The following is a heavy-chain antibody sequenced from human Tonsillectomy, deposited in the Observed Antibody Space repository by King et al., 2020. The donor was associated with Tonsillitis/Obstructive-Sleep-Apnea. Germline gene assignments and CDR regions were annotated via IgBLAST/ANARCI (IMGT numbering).Heavy chain of an antibody. V-gene: IGHV3-30*01. CDR1: GFTFSSYA. CDR2: ISYDGSNK. Sequence: VQLVESGGGVVQPGRSLRLSCAASGFTFSSYAMHWVRQAPGKGLEWVAVISYDGSNKYYADSVKGRFTISRDNSKNTLYLQMNSLRAEETAVYYCARDRFRTIFGVARNWFDPWGQGTLVTVSS. J-gene: IGHJ5*02. CDR3: ARDRFRTIFGVARNWFDP. D-gene: IGHD3-3*01.